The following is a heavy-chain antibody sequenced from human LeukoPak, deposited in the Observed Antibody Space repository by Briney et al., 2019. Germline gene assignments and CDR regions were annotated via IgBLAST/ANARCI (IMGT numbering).Heavy chain of an antibody. D-gene: IGHD4-11*01. CDR1: GFTFDDYG. Sequence: GGSLRLSCAASGFTFDDYGMSWVRQAPGKGLEWVSGINWNGGNTNYADSVKGRFTISRDNAKNSLYLQMNSLRAEDTALYYCARVASNYDFDCWGQGTLVTVSS. CDR2: INWNGGNT. V-gene: IGHV3-20*04. J-gene: IGHJ4*02. CDR3: ARVASNYDFDC.